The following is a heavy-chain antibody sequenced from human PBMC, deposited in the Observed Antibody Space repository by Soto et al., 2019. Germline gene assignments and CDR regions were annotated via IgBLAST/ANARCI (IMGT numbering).Heavy chain of an antibody. J-gene: IGHJ3*02. CDR3: ARVSVTTLGDAFDI. V-gene: IGHV3-53*01. CDR2: IYSGGST. Sequence: GGSLRLSCAASGFTVSSNYMSWVRQAPGKGLEWVSVIYSGGSTYYADSVKGRFTISRDNSKNTLYFQMNSLRAEDTSVYYCARVSVTTLGDAFDIWGQGTMVTVPS. CDR1: GFTVSSNY. D-gene: IGHD4-17*01.